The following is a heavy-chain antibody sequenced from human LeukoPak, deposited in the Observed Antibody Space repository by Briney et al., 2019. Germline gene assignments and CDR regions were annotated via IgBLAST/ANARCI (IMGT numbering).Heavy chain of an antibody. V-gene: IGHV1-18*01. CDR2: ISAYNGNT. Sequence: ASVKVSCKASGYTFTSYDINWVRQAPGQGLEWMGWISAYNGNTNYAQKLQGRVTMTTDTSTSTAYMELRSLRSDDTAVYYCARPSSGSPIPSFDYWGQGTLVTVSS. CDR1: GYTFTSYD. J-gene: IGHJ4*02. CDR3: ARPSSGSPIPSFDY. D-gene: IGHD6-19*01.